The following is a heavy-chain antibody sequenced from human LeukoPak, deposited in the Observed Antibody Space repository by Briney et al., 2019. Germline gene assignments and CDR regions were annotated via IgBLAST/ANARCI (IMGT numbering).Heavy chain of an antibody. Sequence: GGSLRLSCAASGFTFSGYAMSWVRQAPGKGLEWVSSIKGSGASTYYADSVKGRVTISRDNSRNTLYLHLNSLRVEDTAVYYCAKCDLPYYESRGWPFDYWGQGSLVTVSS. J-gene: IGHJ4*02. CDR2: IKGSGAST. CDR3: AKCDLPYYESRGWPFDY. D-gene: IGHD3-22*01. CDR1: GFTFSGYA. V-gene: IGHV3-23*01.